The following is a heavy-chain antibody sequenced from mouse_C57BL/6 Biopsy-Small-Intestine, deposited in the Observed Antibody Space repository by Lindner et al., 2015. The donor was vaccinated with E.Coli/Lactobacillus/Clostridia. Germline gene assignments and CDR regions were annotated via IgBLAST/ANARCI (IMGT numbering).Heavy chain of an antibody. D-gene: IGHD1-3*01. CDR3: ARREPSGSGIDY. Sequence: SVKVSCKASGYTFTDYWLHWVRQAPGQGLEWMGWINPNSGVTNYAQKFQARVTMTRDTSIGTAYMELSRLGSGDTAVYYCARREPSGSGIDYWGQGTLVTVSS. V-gene: IGHV1-53*01. CDR1: GYTFTDYW. CDR2: INPNSGVT. J-gene: IGHJ4*01.